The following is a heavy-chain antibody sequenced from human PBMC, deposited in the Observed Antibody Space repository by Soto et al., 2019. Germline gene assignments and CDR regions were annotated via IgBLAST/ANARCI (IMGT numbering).Heavy chain of an antibody. J-gene: IGHJ4*02. D-gene: IGHD4-17*01. Sequence: SETLSLTCTVSGGSISSGGYYWSWIRQHPGKGLEWIGYIYYSGSTYYNPSLKSRVTISVDTSKNQFSLKLSSVTAADTAVYYCARHPTVTEYYFDYWGQGTLVTVSS. CDR2: IYYSGST. CDR1: GGSISSGGYY. CDR3: ARHPTVTEYYFDY. V-gene: IGHV4-31*03.